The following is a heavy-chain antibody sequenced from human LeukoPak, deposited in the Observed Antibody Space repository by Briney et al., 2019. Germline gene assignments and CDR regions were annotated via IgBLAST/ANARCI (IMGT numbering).Heavy chain of an antibody. CDR2: INPSGGST. J-gene: IGHJ4*02. Sequence: ASVKVSCRASGYTFTSYYMHWVRQAPGQGLEWMGIINPSGGSTSYAQKFQGRVTMTRDMSTSTVYMELSSLRSEDTAVYYCARDLGCGGDCFQYYFDYWGQGTLVTVSS. CDR3: ARDLGCGGDCFQYYFDY. V-gene: IGHV1-46*01. CDR1: GYTFTSYY. D-gene: IGHD2-21*02.